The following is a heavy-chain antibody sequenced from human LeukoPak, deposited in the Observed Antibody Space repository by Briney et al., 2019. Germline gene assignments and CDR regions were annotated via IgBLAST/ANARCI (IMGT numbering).Heavy chain of an antibody. CDR2: IIPIFGTA. CDR1: GGTFSSYA. D-gene: IGHD3-3*01. J-gene: IGHJ6*03. CDR3: ARTTHDYDFWSGYPHYYYYYYMDV. V-gene: IGHV1-69*05. Sequence: SVKVSCKASGGTFSSYAISWVRQAPGQGLEWMGGIIPIFGTANYAQKFQGRVTITTDESTSTAYMELSSLRSEDTAVYYCARTTHDYDFWSGYPHYYYYYYMDVWGKGTTVTVSS.